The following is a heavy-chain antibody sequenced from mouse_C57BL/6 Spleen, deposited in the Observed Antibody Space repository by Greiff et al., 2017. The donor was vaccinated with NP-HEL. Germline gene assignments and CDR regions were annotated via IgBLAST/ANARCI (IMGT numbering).Heavy chain of an antibody. D-gene: IGHD1-1*01. V-gene: IGHV5-12*01. CDR2: ISNGGGST. CDR3: ARHSSYGAMDY. Sequence: EVKLMESGGGLVQPGGSLKLSCAASGFTFSDYYMYWVRQTPEKRLEWVAYISNGGGSTYYPDTVKGRFTISRDNAKNTLYLQMSRLKSEDTAMYYCARHSSYGAMDYWGQGTSVTVSS. CDR1: GFTFSDYY. J-gene: IGHJ4*01.